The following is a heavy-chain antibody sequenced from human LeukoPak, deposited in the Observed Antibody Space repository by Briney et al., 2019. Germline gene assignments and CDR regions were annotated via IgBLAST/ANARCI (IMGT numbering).Heavy chain of an antibody. J-gene: IGHJ4*02. CDR2: IYPGNSNT. CDR1: GYSFSNYW. CDR3: ARDSGGSSLYNFDY. Sequence: GESLKISCQASGYSFSNYWIGWVRQMPGEGLQWMGIIYPGNSNTRYSPTFRGQVTISADKSISTAYLQWNSLKASDTAMYYCARDSGGSSLYNFDYWGQGTLVTVPS. V-gene: IGHV5-51*01. D-gene: IGHD2-15*01.